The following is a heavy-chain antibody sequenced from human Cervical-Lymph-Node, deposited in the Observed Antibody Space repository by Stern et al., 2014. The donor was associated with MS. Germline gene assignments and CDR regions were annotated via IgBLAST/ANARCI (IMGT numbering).Heavy chain of an antibody. CDR3: ARGELKEGLVRGMDV. J-gene: IGHJ6*02. CDR1: GCTFSSYA. D-gene: IGHD1-26*01. Sequence: QVQLVQSGAEVKKPGSSGKVSCKASGCTFSSYAISWVRQAPGQGLEWMGGIIPIVGTTNYAQKFTGRSTVSADEATRTAYMALSSLRSEDTAVYYCARGELKEGLVRGMDVCGQGTTVTVSS. V-gene: IGHV1-69*01. CDR2: IIPIVGTT.